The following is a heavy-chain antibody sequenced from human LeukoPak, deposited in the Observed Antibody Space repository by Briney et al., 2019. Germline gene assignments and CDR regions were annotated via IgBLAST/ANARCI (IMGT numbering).Heavy chain of an antibody. Sequence: GGSLRLSCAGSGFIFNNYAMHWVRQPPGKGLEWVSGIRWNSGTIDYADSVRGRFTISRDNAKNSLYLQMDSLRVEDTAFYYCAKDNRRHYTSGPNPDSLHWGQGALVTVSS. J-gene: IGHJ4*02. CDR3: AKDNRRHYTSGPNPDSLH. CDR1: GFIFNNYA. D-gene: IGHD6-19*01. CDR2: IRWNSGTI. V-gene: IGHV3-9*01.